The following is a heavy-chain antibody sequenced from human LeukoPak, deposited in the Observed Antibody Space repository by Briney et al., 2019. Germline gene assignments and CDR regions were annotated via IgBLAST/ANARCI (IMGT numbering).Heavy chain of an antibody. V-gene: IGHV3-7*01. CDR2: IKQDGSEK. Sequence: GGSLRLSCAASGFTFSNYWMTWFRQAPGKGLEWVANIKQDGSEKYYLDSVKGRFTISRDNAKNSLFLQMNSLRAEDTAVYYCAREAIFGVVDLAFDYWGQGTLVTVSS. CDR1: GFTFSNYW. D-gene: IGHD3-3*01. J-gene: IGHJ4*02. CDR3: AREAIFGVVDLAFDY.